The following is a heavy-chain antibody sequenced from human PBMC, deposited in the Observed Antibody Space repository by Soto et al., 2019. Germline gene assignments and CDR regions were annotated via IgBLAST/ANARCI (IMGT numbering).Heavy chain of an antibody. V-gene: IGHV1-8*01. CDR1: GYTFTSYD. Sequence: ASVKVSCKASGYTFTSYDINWVRQATGQGLEWMGWMNPNSGNTGYAQKFQGRVTMSGNTSISTAYMELSILRSEDTAFYYCARGFPSRYCSGGSCPYFDYWGQGTLVTVSS. CDR3: ARGFPSRYCSGGSCPYFDY. D-gene: IGHD2-15*01. J-gene: IGHJ4*02. CDR2: MNPNSGNT.